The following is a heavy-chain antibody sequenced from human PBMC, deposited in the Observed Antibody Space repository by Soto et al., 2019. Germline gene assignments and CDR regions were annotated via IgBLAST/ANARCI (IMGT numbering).Heavy chain of an antibody. Sequence: EVQLVESGGGLVQPGESLRLSCAASGFTFDYYWMHWVRQAPGKGLVWVSRVHSDGTTTTYADSVKGRFTISRDNARNTVSLQMSSLRAEDTAVYYCARGDRGGFDLWGHGTVVTVSS. CDR3: ARGDRGGFDL. CDR2: VHSDGTTT. J-gene: IGHJ3*01. D-gene: IGHD3-10*01. V-gene: IGHV3-74*01. CDR1: GFTFDYYW.